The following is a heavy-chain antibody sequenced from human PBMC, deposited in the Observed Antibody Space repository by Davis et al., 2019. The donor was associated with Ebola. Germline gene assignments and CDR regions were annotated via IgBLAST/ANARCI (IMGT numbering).Heavy chain of an antibody. CDR3: ARDVRGITGPSEY. Sequence: ASVKVSCTASGYSFTDDGISWVRQAPGQGLEWMGWISTYNGNTNYAQKVQGRITMTTDTSTSTAYMELRSLRSDDTARYYCARDVRGITGPSEYWGQGTLVTVSS. J-gene: IGHJ4*02. CDR2: ISTYNGNT. CDR1: GYSFTDDG. D-gene: IGHD1-1*01. V-gene: IGHV1-18*01.